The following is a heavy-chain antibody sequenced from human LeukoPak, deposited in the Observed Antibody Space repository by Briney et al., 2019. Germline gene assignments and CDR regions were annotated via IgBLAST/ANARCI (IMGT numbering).Heavy chain of an antibody. J-gene: IGHJ3*02. D-gene: IGHD2-21*02. CDR2: ITSSGTTI. V-gene: IGHV3-48*03. Sequence: GGSLRLSCAASGFTFSIYEMNWVRQAPGKGLEWDSYITSSGTTIYYADSVKGRFTISRDNAKNSLYLQMNSLRAEDTAVYYCARDRVEVTGASHDAFDIWGPGTMVTVSS. CDR1: GFTFSIYE. CDR3: ARDRVEVTGASHDAFDI.